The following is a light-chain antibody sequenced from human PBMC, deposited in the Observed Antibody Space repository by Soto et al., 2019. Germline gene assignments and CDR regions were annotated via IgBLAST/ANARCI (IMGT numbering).Light chain of an antibody. J-gene: IGKJ1*01. V-gene: IGKV3-20*01. CDR2: GAS. CDR3: QQYGSSPGT. CDR1: QSVSSSY. Sequence: EFVMTQSPATLSVSPGERATLSCRSSQSVSSSYLAWYQQKPGQAPRLLIYGASSRATGIPDRFSGSGSGTDFTLTISRLEPEDFAVYYCQQYGSSPGTFGQGTKVDIK.